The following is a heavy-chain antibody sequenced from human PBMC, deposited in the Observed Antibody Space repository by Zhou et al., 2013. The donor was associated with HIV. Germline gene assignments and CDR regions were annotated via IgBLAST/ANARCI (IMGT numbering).Heavy chain of an antibody. V-gene: IGHV1-18*01. J-gene: IGHJ6*03. CDR1: GYTFTSYG. D-gene: IGHD3-10*01. CDR2: ISADNGGT. CDR3: ARDRHPMVGPWYYYYYMDV. Sequence: QVQLVQTGAEVKKPGASVKVSCKTSGYTFTSYGISWVRQAPGQGLEWMGWISADNGGTNYAQKLQGRVTMTTDTSTSTAYMELRSLRFDDTAVYYCARDRHPMVGPWYYYYYMDVWGKGTTVTVSS.